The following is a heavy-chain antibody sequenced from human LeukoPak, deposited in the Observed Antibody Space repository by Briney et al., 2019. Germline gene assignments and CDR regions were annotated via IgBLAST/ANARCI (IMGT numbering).Heavy chain of an antibody. CDR1: GFTFSSYG. D-gene: IGHD3-22*01. J-gene: IGHJ6*02. V-gene: IGHV3-30*03. Sequence: GGSLRLSCAASGFTFSSYGMHWVRQAPGKGLEWVAVISYDGSNKYYADSVKGRFTISRDNSKNTLYLQMNSLRAEDTAVYYCARASYYYDSSGYLALYYYYGMDVWGQGTTVTVSS. CDR2: ISYDGSNK. CDR3: ARASYYYDSSGYLALYYYYGMDV.